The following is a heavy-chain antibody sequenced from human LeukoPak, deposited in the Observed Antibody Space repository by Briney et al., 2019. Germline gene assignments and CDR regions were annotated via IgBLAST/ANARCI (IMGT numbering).Heavy chain of an antibody. D-gene: IGHD4-11*01. V-gene: IGHV1-69*05. CDR3: ARGPLTVTAYYYYYMDV. CDR2: IIPIFGTA. CDR1: GGTFSSYA. Sequence: GASVKVSCKASGGTFSSYAISWVRQAPGQGLEWMGRIIPIFGTANYAQKFQGRVTITTDESTSTAYMELSSLRSEDTAVYYCARGPLTVTAYYYYYMDVWGKGTTVTVSS. J-gene: IGHJ6*03.